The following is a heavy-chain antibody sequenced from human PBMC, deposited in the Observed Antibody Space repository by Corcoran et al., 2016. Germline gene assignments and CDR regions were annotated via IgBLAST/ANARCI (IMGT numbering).Heavy chain of an antibody. CDR3: TTAISGFVGDTRSLDI. J-gene: IGHJ3*02. Sequence: VQLVESGGGLVKPGGSLRLSCAAPGFTFSNAWMRWVRQAPGKGLEWIGRIKSKIDGGTVDYAEPVKGRFTISRDDSKNTLYLQMNSLKTEDTAVYYCTTAISGFVGDTRSLDIWGQGTMVTVSS. V-gene: IGHV3-15*01. D-gene: IGHD1-26*01. CDR1: GFTFSNAW. CDR2: IKSKIDGGTV.